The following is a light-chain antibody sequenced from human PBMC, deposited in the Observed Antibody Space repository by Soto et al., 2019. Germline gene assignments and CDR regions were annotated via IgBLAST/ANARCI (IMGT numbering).Light chain of an antibody. CDR1: QSVSSN. CDR2: GAS. Sequence: EIVMTQSPATLSVSPGERVTLSCRASQSVSSNLAWYQQKPCQAPRLLIYGASTRATDIQASFSGSVSGTEFTLTISSLQSEDFAVYYCQQYNSWPPFAFGPVTKVDIK. J-gene: IGKJ3*01. CDR3: QQYNSWPPFA. V-gene: IGKV3-15*01.